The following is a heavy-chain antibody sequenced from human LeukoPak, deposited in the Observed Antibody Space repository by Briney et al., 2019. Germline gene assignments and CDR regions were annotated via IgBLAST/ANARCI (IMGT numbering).Heavy chain of an antibody. CDR2: IYTSGST. CDR3: ATGTPRWYEDAFDI. Sequence: PSETLSHTCTVSGGSISSYYWSWLRQPAGKGLEWIGRIYTSGSTNYNPSLKSRVTMSVDTSKNQFSLKLGSVTAADTAVYYCATGTPRWYEDAFDIWGQGTMVTVSS. J-gene: IGHJ3*02. CDR1: GGSISSYY. V-gene: IGHV4-4*07. D-gene: IGHD6-13*01.